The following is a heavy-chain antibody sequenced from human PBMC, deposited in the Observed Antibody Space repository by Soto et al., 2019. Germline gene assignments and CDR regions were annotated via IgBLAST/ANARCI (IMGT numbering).Heavy chain of an antibody. CDR1: GFTFSSYW. CDR2: IKQDGSEK. CDR3: AREEGYCSGGSCLSLMDV. D-gene: IGHD2-15*01. V-gene: IGHV3-7*01. Sequence: GGSLRLSCAASGFTFSSYWMSWVRQAPGKGLEWVANIKQDGSEKYYVDSVKGRFTISRDNAKNSLYLQMNSLRAEDTAVYYCAREEGYCSGGSCLSLMDVRGQGTTVTVSS. J-gene: IGHJ6*02.